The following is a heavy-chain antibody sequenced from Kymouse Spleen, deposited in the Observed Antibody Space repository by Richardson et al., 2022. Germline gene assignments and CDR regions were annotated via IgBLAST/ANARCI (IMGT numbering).Heavy chain of an antibody. D-gene: IGHD1-20*01,IGHD1-7*01. CDR2: INSDGSST. V-gene: IGHV3-74*01. J-gene: IGHJ6*02. CDR3: ASGGITGNHYYYYGMDV. CDR1: GFTFSSYW. Sequence: EVQLVESGGGLVQPGGSLRLSCAASGFTFSSYWMHWVRQAPGKGLVWVSRINSDGSSTSYADSVKGRFTISRDNAKNTLYLQMNSLRAEDTAVYYCASGGITGNHYYYYGMDVWGQGTTVTVSS.